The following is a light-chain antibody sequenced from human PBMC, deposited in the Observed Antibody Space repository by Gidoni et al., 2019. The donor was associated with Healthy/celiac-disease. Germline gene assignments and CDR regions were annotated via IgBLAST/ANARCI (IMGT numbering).Light chain of an antibody. CDR3: SSYTSSSSWV. CDR1: SSEVGGYNY. J-gene: IGLJ3*02. Sequence: QSALTQPASVSGSPGQSITISCTGTSSEVGGYNYVSWYQQHTGKAPKLMLYDVNNRPSGISNRFSGSKSGNTASLTISGLPAEDEADYYCSSYTSSSSWVFGGGTKLTVL. CDR2: DVN. V-gene: IGLV2-14*01.